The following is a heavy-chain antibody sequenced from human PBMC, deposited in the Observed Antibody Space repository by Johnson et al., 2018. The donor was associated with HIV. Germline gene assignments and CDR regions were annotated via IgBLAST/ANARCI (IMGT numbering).Heavy chain of an antibody. CDR3: AKGWDPMTTVNTFAFDI. CDR1: GFTFRSYA. J-gene: IGHJ3*02. V-gene: IGHV3-30-3*01. D-gene: IGHD4-11*01. Sequence: QVQLVESGGGVVQPGRSLRLSCAASGFTFRSYAMHWVRQAPGKGLEWVAVISYDGSNKYYADSVKGRFTISRDNSKNTLYLQMNSLRAEDAAVYYCAKGWDPMTTVNTFAFDIWGQGTMVTVSS. CDR2: ISYDGSNK.